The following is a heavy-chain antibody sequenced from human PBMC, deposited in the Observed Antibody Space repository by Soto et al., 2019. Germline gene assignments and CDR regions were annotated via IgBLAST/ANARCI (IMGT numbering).Heavy chain of an antibody. CDR1: GFTFSNYA. Sequence: GGSLRLSCAASGFTFSNYAMNWVRQAPGEGLEWVSTISDSGGSTYYADSVKGRFTISRDNAKNTLYLQMNSLRAEDTAVYYCAKDLYATYYSNTSAHILDYWGQGTLVTVSS. D-gene: IGHD3-22*01. J-gene: IGHJ4*02. CDR2: ISDSGGST. V-gene: IGHV3-23*01. CDR3: AKDLYATYYSNTSAHILDY.